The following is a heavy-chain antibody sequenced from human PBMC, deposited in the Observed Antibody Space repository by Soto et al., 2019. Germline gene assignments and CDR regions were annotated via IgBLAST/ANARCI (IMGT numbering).Heavy chain of an antibody. CDR3: ANGGSEYSSSSGAFDI. J-gene: IGHJ3*02. CDR1: GFTFDDYA. Sequence: GGSLRLSCAASGFTFDDYAMHWVRQAPGKGLEWVSGISWNSGSIGYADSVKGRFTISRDNAKNSLYLQMNSLRAEDTALYYCANGGSEYSSSSGAFDIWGQGTMVTVSS. D-gene: IGHD6-6*01. CDR2: ISWNSGSI. V-gene: IGHV3-9*01.